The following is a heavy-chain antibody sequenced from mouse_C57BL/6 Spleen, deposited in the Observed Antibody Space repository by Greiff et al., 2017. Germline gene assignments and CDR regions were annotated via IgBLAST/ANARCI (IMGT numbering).Heavy chain of an antibody. CDR1: GFTFTDYY. D-gene: IGHD3-2*02. CDR2: IRNKANGYTT. CDR3: ARSSSGYLYAMDY. V-gene: IGHV7-3*01. Sequence: EVNVVESGGGLVQPGGSLSLSCAASGFTFTDYYMSWVRQPPGKALEWLGFIRNKANGYTTEYSASVKGRFTISRDNSQSILYLQMNALRAEDSATYYCARSSSGYLYAMDYWGQGTSVTVSS. J-gene: IGHJ4*01.